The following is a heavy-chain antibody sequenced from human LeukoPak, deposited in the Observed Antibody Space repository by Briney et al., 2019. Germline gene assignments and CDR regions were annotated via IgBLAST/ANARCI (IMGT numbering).Heavy chain of an antibody. V-gene: IGHV3-30*03. Sequence: GGSLRLSCAVSGFTFSLYGMHWVRQAPGKGLEWVAVVSYDGTNKFYADSVKGRFTISRDGSKNTLYLQMNSLGVEDTAVYYCAREVGTSHAGLAWFELWGQGTMVTVSS. CDR2: VSYDGTNK. D-gene: IGHD3/OR15-3a*01. CDR1: GFTFSLYG. CDR3: AREVGTSHAGLAWFEL. J-gene: IGHJ3*01.